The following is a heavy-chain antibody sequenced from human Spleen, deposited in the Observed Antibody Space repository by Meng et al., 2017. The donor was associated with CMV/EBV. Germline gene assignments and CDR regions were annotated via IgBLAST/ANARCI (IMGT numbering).Heavy chain of an antibody. J-gene: IGHJ5*02. D-gene: IGHD6-19*01. CDR3: ARAPVAALFVWNRGKWFDP. CDR1: FPSYN. V-gene: IGHV1-8*01. Sequence: FPSYNSTWVRQATVRGLEWLGSMHPTGGDTEYAQKFQGRVTMTGDTSITTAYMELSNLISDDTAVYYCARAPVAALFVWNRGKWFDPWGQGTLVTVSS. CDR2: MHPTGGDT.